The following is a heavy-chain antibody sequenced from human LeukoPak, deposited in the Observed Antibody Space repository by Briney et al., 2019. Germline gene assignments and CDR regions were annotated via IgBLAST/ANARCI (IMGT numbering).Heavy chain of an antibody. CDR2: IYHSGST. Sequence: PSETLSLTCAVSGGSISSSNWWSWVRQPPGKGLEWIGEIYHSGSTNYNPSLKSRVTISVDKSKNQFSLKLSSVTAADTAVYYCARVGFGGYSYGYVDFWGQGTLVTVSS. D-gene: IGHD5-18*01. V-gene: IGHV4-4*02. CDR1: GGSISSSNW. CDR3: ARVGFGGYSYGYVDF. J-gene: IGHJ4*02.